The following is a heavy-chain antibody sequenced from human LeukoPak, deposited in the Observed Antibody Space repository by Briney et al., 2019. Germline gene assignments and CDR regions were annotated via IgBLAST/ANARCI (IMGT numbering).Heavy chain of an antibody. CDR3: ARRGIQLWSDAFDI. J-gene: IGHJ3*02. CDR1: GGPISSCY. V-gene: IGHV4-59*08. Sequence: PSETLSLTCTVSGGPISSCYWSWIRQPPGKGLEWIGYIYYSGSTNYNPSLKSRVTISVDTSKNQFSLKLSSVTAADTAVYYCARRGIQLWSDAFDIWGQGTMVTVSS. CDR2: IYYSGST. D-gene: IGHD5-18*01.